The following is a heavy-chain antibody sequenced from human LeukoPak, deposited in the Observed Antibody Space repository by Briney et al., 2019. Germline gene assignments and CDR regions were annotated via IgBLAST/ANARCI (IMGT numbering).Heavy chain of an antibody. CDR1: GGSISSYD. J-gene: IGHJ3*02. CDR3: ARVLPIVVVTDGLDVFDI. CDR2: IYYSGST. Sequence: PSETLSLTCTLSGGSISSYDWSWIRQPPGKGLEGIGDIYYSGSTKYNPSLRSRVTISVDTSKNQFSLKLHSVTAADTAVYYCARVLPIVVVTDGLDVFDIWGQGTMVTVSS. V-gene: IGHV4-59*01. D-gene: IGHD2-21*02.